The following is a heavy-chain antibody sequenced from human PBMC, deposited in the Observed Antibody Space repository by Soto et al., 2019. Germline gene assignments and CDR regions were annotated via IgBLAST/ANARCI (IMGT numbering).Heavy chain of an antibody. V-gene: IGHV1-3*01. CDR2: INAGNGNT. D-gene: IGHD3-10*01. CDR3: ARPLRFGELPPVFDY. J-gene: IGHJ4*02. CDR1: GYTFTSYA. Sequence: ASVKVSCKASGYTFTSYAMHWVRQAPGQRLEWMGWINAGNGNTKYSQKFQGRVTITRDTSASTAYMELSSLRSEDTAVYYCARPLRFGELPPVFDYWGQGTLVTVSS.